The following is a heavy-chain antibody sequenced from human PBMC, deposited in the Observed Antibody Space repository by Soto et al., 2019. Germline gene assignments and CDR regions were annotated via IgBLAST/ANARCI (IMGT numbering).Heavy chain of an antibody. CDR3: ARERVDSSGWYYYYYGMDV. D-gene: IGHD6-19*01. Sequence: QVQLVQSGAEVKKPGASVKVSCKASGYTFTGYYMHWVRQAPGQGLEWMGWINPNSGGTNYAQKFQGWVTMTRDTSISTAYMELSRLGSDDTAVYYCARERVDSSGWYYYYYGMDVWGQGPTGTVSS. V-gene: IGHV1-2*04. CDR1: GYTFTGYY. J-gene: IGHJ6*02. CDR2: INPNSGGT.